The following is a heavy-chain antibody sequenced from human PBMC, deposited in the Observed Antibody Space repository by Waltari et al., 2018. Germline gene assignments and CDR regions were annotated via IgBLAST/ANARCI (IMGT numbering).Heavy chain of an antibody. V-gene: IGHV5-51*01. CDR2: SYPGDSDT. CDR3: ARHIDYDYSSGWFCDY. J-gene: IGHJ4*02. CDR1: GYSFTSYW. Sequence: EVQLVQSGAEVKKPGESLKISCKGSGYSFTSYWIGWVRQMPGKGLEWMGISYPGDSDTRYSPSFQGQVTISADKSSSTAYLQWSSLKASDTAMYYCARHIDYDYSSGWFCDYWGQGTLVTVSS. D-gene: IGHD6-19*01.